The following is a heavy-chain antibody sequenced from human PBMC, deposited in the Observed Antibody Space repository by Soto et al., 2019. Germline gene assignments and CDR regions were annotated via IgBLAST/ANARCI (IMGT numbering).Heavy chain of an antibody. CDR3: ARGDCSSTSCYLRHWFDP. J-gene: IGHJ5*02. CDR1: GYTFTGYY. Sequence: ASVKVSCKASGYTFTGYYMHWVRQAPGQGLEWMGWINPNSGGTNYAQKFQGWVTMTRDTSISTAYMELSRLRSDDTAVHYCARGDCSSTSCYLRHWFDPWGQGTLVTVSS. V-gene: IGHV1-2*04. CDR2: INPNSGGT. D-gene: IGHD2-2*01.